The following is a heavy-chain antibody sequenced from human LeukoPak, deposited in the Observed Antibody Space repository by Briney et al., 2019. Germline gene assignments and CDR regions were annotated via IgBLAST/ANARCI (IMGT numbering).Heavy chain of an antibody. J-gene: IGHJ5*02. V-gene: IGHV4-38-2*02. Sequence: SETLSLTCTVSGYSISSGYYWGWIRQPPGKGLEWIGSIYHSGSTFYNPSLKSRVTISVDTSKNQFSLKLSSVTAADTAVYYCARVPRRYSSPNWFDPWGQGTLVTVSS. D-gene: IGHD6-13*01. CDR2: IYHSGST. CDR3: ARVPRRYSSPNWFDP. CDR1: GYSISSGYY.